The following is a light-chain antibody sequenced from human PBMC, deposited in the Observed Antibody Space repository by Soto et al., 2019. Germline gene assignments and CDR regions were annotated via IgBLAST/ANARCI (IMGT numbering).Light chain of an antibody. CDR3: QLYYSYSSGP. CDR2: DAS. Sequence: DIQMTQSPSTLSASVGDRVTITCRASQTINSWLAWYQQKPGKAPKVLIFDASSLKTGVPSRFSGSGSGTEFTLTISNLQPDDFATYYCQLYYSYSSGPFGQWPKVDI. CDR1: QTINSW. V-gene: IGKV1-5*01. J-gene: IGKJ1*01.